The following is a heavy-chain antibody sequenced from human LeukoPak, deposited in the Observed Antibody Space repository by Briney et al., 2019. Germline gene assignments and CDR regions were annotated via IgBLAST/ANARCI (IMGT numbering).Heavy chain of an antibody. Sequence: GRSLRLPCAASGFTFDDYAMHWVRQAPGKGLEWVSGISWNSGSIGHADSVKGRFTISRDNAKNSLYLQMNSLRAEDMALYYCATLTGEDYWGQGTLVTVSS. CDR3: ATLTGEDY. V-gene: IGHV3-9*03. CDR2: ISWNSGSI. J-gene: IGHJ4*02. D-gene: IGHD7-27*01. CDR1: GFTFDDYA.